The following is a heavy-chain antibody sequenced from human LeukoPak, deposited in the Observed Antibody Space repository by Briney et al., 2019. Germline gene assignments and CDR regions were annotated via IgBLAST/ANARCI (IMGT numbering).Heavy chain of an antibody. D-gene: IGHD3-10*01. CDR3: AREGSSYAPSEPFYFDY. CDR1: GFTFSSHD. V-gene: IGHV3-48*03. J-gene: IGHJ4*02. Sequence: GGSLRLSCTDSGFTFSSHDMNWVRQAPGKGLEWVSYISSGGYTTRYADSVKGRFTISRDNAKNSLYLQMNSLRAEDTAVYYCAREGSSYAPSEPFYFDYWGQGTLVTVSS. CDR2: ISSGGYTT.